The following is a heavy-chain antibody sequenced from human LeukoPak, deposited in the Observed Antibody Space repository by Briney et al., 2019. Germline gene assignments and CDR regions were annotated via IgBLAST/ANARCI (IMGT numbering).Heavy chain of an antibody. Sequence: ASVKVSFKASGYQFIRYTMSWVRQAPGQGREGMGWINTKTANPTYAQDFAGRFVFSLDTSVSTAYLQISGLKAGDTAVYYCARGGAYGDFDAFDIWGQGTMVIVSS. CDR2: INTKTANP. CDR1: GYQFIRYT. V-gene: IGHV7-4-1*02. D-gene: IGHD4-17*01. J-gene: IGHJ3*02. CDR3: ARGGAYGDFDAFDI.